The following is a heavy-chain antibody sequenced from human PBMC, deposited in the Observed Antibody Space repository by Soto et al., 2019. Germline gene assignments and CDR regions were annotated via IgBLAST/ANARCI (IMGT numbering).Heavy chain of an antibody. Sequence: SETLSLTCAVYGGSFSGYYWSWIRQPPGKGLEWIGEINHSGSTNYNPSLKNGVTISVDTSKNQFSLKLGSVNAADTAVYYCARGADGYNDFDYWGQGTLVTVSS. J-gene: IGHJ4*02. CDR3: ARGADGYNDFDY. CDR1: GGSFSGYY. D-gene: IGHD5-12*01. V-gene: IGHV4-34*01. CDR2: INHSGST.